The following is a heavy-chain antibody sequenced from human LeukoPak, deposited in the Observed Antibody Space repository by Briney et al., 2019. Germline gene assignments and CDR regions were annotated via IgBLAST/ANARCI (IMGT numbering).Heavy chain of an antibody. V-gene: IGHV3-23*01. CDR1: GFTFSSCA. Sequence: PGASLRLSCAASGFTFSSCAMSWVRQAPGKGLEWVAGISGSGGSTYYADSVKGRFTISRDNSKNTLYLQMNSLRAEDTAVYYCAKAGTYDYWGQGTLVTVSS. D-gene: IGHD6-13*01. CDR2: ISGSGGST. J-gene: IGHJ4*02. CDR3: AKAGTYDY.